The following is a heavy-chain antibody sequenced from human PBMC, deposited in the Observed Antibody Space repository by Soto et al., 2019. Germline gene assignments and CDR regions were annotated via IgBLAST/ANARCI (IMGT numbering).Heavy chain of an antibody. CDR3: ARHSREKKGWTIRRLDY. D-gene: IGHD2-2*01. CDR2: INPADSDI. Sequence: GESLKISCEASGYSCTSNWLGWVRQMPGTGLEWMGIINPADSDIKYSPSFQGQVTISADKSIRTVYLQWSSLQASDTAMYYCARHSREKKGWTIRRLDYWGQGTLVTVSS. J-gene: IGHJ4*02. CDR1: GYSCTSNW. V-gene: IGHV5-51*01.